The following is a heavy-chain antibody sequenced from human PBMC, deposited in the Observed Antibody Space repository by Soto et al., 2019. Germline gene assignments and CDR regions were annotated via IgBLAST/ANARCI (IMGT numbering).Heavy chain of an antibody. CDR2: IIRIFGTA. CDR1: GGTFSSYA. D-gene: IGHD6-19*01. CDR3: ARITGYSSGSGSYYFDY. J-gene: IGHJ4*02. V-gene: IGHV1-69*13. Sequence: ASVKVSCKASGGTFSSYAISWVRQAPGQGLEWMGGIIRIFGTANYAQKFQGRVTITADESTSTAYMELSSLRSEDTAVYYCARITGYSSGSGSYYFDYWGQGTLVTVSS.